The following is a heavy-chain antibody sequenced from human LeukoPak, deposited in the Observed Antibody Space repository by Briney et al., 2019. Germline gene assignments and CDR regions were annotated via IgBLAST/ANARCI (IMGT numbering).Heavy chain of an antibody. CDR3: ARDFDY. V-gene: IGHV3-30-3*01. Sequence: PGGSLRLSCAASGFTFSSYAMHWVRQAPGKGLEWVAVISYDGSNKYYADSVKGRFTISRDNSKNTLYVQMNSLRAEDTAVYYCARDFDYWGQGTLVTVSS. CDR2: ISYDGSNK. CDR1: GFTFSSYA. J-gene: IGHJ4*02.